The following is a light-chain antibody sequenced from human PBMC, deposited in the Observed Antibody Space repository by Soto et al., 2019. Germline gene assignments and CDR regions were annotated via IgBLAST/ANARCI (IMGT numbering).Light chain of an antibody. Sequence: DIVMTQSPDSLTVSLGERTTINCKSSQSILYSSNNKNYSAWYQQKPGQPPKLLIYWASTRESGVPDRISGSGSVTDFTLTISSLQAEDVAVYYCQQYFSNTLTFGGGTKVEIK. J-gene: IGKJ4*01. CDR3: QQYFSNTLT. CDR1: QSILYSSNNKNY. V-gene: IGKV4-1*01. CDR2: WAS.